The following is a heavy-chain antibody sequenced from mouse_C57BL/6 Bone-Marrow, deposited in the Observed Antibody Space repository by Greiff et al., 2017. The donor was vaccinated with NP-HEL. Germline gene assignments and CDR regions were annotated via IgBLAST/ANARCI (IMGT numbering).Heavy chain of an antibody. Sequence: EVQLQQSGPVLVKPGASVKMSCKASGYTFTDYYMNWVKQSHGKSLEWIGVINPYNGGTSYNQKFKGKATLTVDKSSSTAYMELNSLTSEDSAVYYCARSSLWYFDVWGTGTTVTVSS. CDR3: ARSSLWYFDV. CDR1: GYTFTDYY. V-gene: IGHV1-19*01. CDR2: INPYNGGT. J-gene: IGHJ1*03.